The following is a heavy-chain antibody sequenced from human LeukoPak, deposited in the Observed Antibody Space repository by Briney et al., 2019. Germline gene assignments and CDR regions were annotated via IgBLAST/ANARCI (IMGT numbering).Heavy chain of an antibody. V-gene: IGHV3-48*01. D-gene: IGHD1-1*01. Sequence: LPGGSLRLSCGASEFSLRSYSMDWVRQAPGKGLEWVSHINSGSSTIYYADSVKGRLTISRDNAGNSLYLHMNSLRAEDTAVYYCARVLLERPGIDSFDMWGQGTMVTVSS. CDR2: INSGSSTI. J-gene: IGHJ3*02. CDR1: EFSLRSYS. CDR3: ARVLLERPGIDSFDM.